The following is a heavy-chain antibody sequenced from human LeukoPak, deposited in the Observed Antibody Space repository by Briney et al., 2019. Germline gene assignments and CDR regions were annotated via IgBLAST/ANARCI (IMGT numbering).Heavy chain of an antibody. D-gene: IGHD2-15*01. CDR2: ISKDADAT. CDR1: GFTFRSYA. V-gene: IGHV3-23*01. J-gene: IGHJ4*02. CDR3: AKESPYCHGTDCRVYYFDS. Sequence: GGSLRLSCAASGFTFRSYAMSWVRQAPGKGLEWVSAISKDADATYYAGSVKGRFTISRDNSKDTLSLQMNSLRAEDTAVYYCAKESPYCHGTDCRVYYFDSWGQGILVTVSS.